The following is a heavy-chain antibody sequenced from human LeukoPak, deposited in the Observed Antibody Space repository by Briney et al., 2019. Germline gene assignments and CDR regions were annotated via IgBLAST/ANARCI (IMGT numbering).Heavy chain of an antibody. Sequence: SETLSLTCTVSGGSISSYYWSWIRQPPGKGLEWIGYIYYSGYTNYNPSLKSRVTISVETSKNEFSLKLRSVTAADTAVYYCARVTGYRIEDYFDYWGQGTLVTVSS. D-gene: IGHD6-13*01. V-gene: IGHV4-59*01. CDR3: ARVTGYRIEDYFDY. CDR1: GGSISSYY. J-gene: IGHJ4*02. CDR2: IYYSGYT.